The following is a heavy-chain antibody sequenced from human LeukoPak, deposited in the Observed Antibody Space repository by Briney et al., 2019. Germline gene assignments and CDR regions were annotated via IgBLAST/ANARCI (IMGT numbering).Heavy chain of an antibody. Sequence: KPSETLSLTCVVYGESFSGYYWTWIRQPPGKSLEWIGEIIDTGSTHYNSSLKSRVTISVDTSKNQLSLKLSSVTAADTAVYYCARGVGLTQGGTFDYWGQGTLVTVSS. D-gene: IGHD1-1*01. CDR2: IIDTGST. V-gene: IGHV4-34*01. CDR3: ARGVGLTQGGTFDY. CDR1: GESFSGYY. J-gene: IGHJ4*02.